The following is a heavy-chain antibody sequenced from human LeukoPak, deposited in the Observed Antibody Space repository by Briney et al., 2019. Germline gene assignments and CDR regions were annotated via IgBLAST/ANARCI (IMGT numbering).Heavy chain of an antibody. D-gene: IGHD2-2*02. Sequence: SENLSLTCTVSGGSISSGGYYSSWIRQHPGKGLEWIGYIYYSGSTYYNPSLKSRVTISVDTSKNQFSLKLSSVTAADTAVYYCARGPFIVVVPAAISDWGQGTLVTVSS. CDR1: GGSISSGGYY. J-gene: IGHJ4*02. CDR2: IYYSGST. V-gene: IGHV4-31*03. CDR3: ARGPFIVVVPAAISD.